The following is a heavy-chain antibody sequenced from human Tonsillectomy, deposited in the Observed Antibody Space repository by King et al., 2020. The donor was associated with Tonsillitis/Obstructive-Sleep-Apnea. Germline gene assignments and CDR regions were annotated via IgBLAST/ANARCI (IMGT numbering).Heavy chain of an antibody. CDR1: GGSFSDSY. V-gene: IGHV4-34*01. D-gene: IGHD1-14*01. Sequence: VQLPQWGAGLLKPSETLSLTCAVYGGSFSDSYWSWVRQPPGKGLEWIGEVTHTGNTNYNPSLMSRVTVSVDTSKNQFSLNLRSVTAADTAVYYCARGHLETFPDYYFYYYLDVWGKGTTVTVSS. J-gene: IGHJ6*03. CDR2: VTHTGNT. CDR3: ARGHLETFPDYYFYYYLDV.